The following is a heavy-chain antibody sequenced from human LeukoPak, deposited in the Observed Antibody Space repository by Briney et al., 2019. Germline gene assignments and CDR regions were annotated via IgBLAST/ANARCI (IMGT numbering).Heavy chain of an antibody. J-gene: IGHJ4*02. CDR1: GYTFISYN. CDR3: ARGVPLGYCTYGVCYPPYYFDY. Sequence: ASVKVSCKASGYTFISYNINWLRQATGQELEWMGWVNPRSRDAGYLQKFQGRLTITRDSSIDTAYMDLSGLSSEDTAVYYCARGVPLGYCTYGVCYPPYYFDYWGQGTLVTASS. D-gene: IGHD2-8*01. V-gene: IGHV1-8*03. CDR2: VNPRSRDA.